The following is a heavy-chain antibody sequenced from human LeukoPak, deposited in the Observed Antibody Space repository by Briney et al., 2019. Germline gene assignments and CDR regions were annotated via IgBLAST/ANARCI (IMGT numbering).Heavy chain of an antibody. CDR3: ARSSGYSSSGGLNWFDT. J-gene: IGHJ5*02. Sequence: SETLSLTCTVSGGSISSSSYYWGWIRQPPGKGLEWIGSIYYSGSTYYNPSLKSRVTISVDTSKNQFSLRLSSVAAADTAVYYCARSSGYSSSGGLNWFDTWGQGTLVTVSS. V-gene: IGHV4-39*01. CDR2: IYYSGST. CDR1: GGSISSSSYY. D-gene: IGHD6-13*01.